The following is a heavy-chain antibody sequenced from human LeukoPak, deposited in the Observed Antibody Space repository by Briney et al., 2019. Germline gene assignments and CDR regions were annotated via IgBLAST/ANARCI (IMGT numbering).Heavy chain of an antibody. CDR2: IYYSGST. D-gene: IGHD5-24*01. J-gene: IGHJ4*02. Sequence: SQTLSLTCTVSGGPISSGGYYWSWIRQHPGKGLEWIGYIYYSGSTYYNPSLKSRVTISVDTSKNQFSLKLSSVTAADTAVYYCARHPAPLMATMLYFDYWGQGTLVTVSS. CDR1: GGPISSGGYY. CDR3: ARHPAPLMATMLYFDY. V-gene: IGHV4-31*03.